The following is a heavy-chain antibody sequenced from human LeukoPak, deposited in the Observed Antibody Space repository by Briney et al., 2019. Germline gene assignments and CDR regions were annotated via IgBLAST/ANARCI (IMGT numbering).Heavy chain of an antibody. V-gene: IGHV3-30*04. J-gene: IGHJ4*02. CDR2: ISYDGSNK. CDR1: GFTFSSYA. D-gene: IGHD2-2*01. CDR3: AGLYSSDCSSTSCSIDY. Sequence: GGSLRLSCAASGFTFSSYAMHWVRQAPGKGLEWVAVISYDGSNKYYADSVKGRFTISRDNSKDTLYLQMNSLRAEDTAVYYCAGLYSSDCSSTSCSIDYWGQGTLVTVSS.